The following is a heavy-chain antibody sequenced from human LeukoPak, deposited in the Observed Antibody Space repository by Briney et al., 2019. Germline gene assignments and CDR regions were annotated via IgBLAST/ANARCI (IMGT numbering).Heavy chain of an antibody. V-gene: IGHV3-74*01. D-gene: IGHD4-17*01. CDR3: TRSTMTTPPNY. CDR1: GFTFSSYW. J-gene: IGHJ4*02. Sequence: GGSLRLSCAASGFTFSSYWMHWVRQAPGKGLVWVSRIKSDRGSTSYADSVKGRFTISRDNAKNTLYLQMNSLRVEDTAAYFCTRSTMTTPPNYWGQGTLVTVSS. CDR2: IKSDRGST.